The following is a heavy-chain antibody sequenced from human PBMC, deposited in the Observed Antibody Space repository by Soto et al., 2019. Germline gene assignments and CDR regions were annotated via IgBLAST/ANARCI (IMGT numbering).Heavy chain of an antibody. Sequence: PGGSLRLSCAASGFTFRSYAMHWVRQAPGKGLEWVAVIWYDGSNKYYADSVKGRFTISRDNSKNTLYLQMNSLRAEDTAVYYCARDPKYTIFGVSYYGMDVWGQGTTVTVSS. CDR3: ARDPKYTIFGVSYYGMDV. D-gene: IGHD3-3*01. CDR1: GFTFRSYA. J-gene: IGHJ6*02. V-gene: IGHV3-33*08. CDR2: IWYDGSNK.